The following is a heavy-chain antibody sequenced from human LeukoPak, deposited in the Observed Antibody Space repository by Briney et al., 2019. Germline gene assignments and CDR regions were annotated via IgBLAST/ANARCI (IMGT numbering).Heavy chain of an antibody. Sequence: PSETLSLTCTVSGGSISSYYWSWIRQPPGKGLEWIAYIYYSGSTNYNPSLKSRVTLSLDTSKNQFSLKLSSVTAADTAVYYCARAPHSSEGTHFEPWGQGTLVTVSS. V-gene: IGHV4-59*01. CDR2: IYYSGST. CDR1: GGSISSYY. J-gene: IGHJ5*02. D-gene: IGHD6-25*01. CDR3: ARAPHSSEGTHFEP.